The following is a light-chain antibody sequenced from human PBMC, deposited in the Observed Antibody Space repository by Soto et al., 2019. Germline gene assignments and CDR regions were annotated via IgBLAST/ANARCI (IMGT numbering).Light chain of an antibody. V-gene: IGKV1-5*01. CDR1: QSISNW. Sequence: DIQMTQSTSTLSASVGDRVTITCRASQSISNWLAWYQQKPGKAPKVLIYDASSLESGVPSRFSGSGSGTEFTLTISSLQPDDFATYYCQQYNSYLTFGQGTKVEI. CDR2: DAS. CDR3: QQYNSYLT. J-gene: IGKJ1*01.